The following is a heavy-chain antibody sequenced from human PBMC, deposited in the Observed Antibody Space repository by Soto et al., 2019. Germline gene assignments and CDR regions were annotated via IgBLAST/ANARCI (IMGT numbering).Heavy chain of an antibody. Sequence: QVQLVESGGGVVQPGRSLRLSCAASGFTFSSYGMHWVRQAPGKGLEWVAVIIYDGSTKYYADSVKGRFTISRDNSKSTVDLQMNSLGAGDTAVYYCAKDRMGAGVRGYFDYWGQGTLVTVSS. V-gene: IGHV3-30*18. D-gene: IGHD3-10*01. CDR3: AKDRMGAGVRGYFDY. CDR1: GFTFSSYG. CDR2: IIYDGSTK. J-gene: IGHJ4*02.